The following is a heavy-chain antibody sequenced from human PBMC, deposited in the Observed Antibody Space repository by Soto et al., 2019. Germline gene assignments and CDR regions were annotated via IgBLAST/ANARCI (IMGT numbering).Heavy chain of an antibody. CDR2: INQDGSEK. CDR1: GFTFSSYW. D-gene: IGHD6-19*01. Sequence: EVQLVESGGGLVQPGGSLRLSCAASGFTFSSYWMTWFRQAPGKGLEWVANINQDGSEKYYVDSVKGRFTISRDNAKNSLYLQVNSLRAEDTAVYYCARDGVEAGLYFDNWGQGTLVTVSS. V-gene: IGHV3-7*01. CDR3: ARDGVEAGLYFDN. J-gene: IGHJ4*02.